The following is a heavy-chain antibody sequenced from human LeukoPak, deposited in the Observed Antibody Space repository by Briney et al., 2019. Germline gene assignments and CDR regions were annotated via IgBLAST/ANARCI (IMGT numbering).Heavy chain of an antibody. CDR3: AKDGGLWVSAHWGDS. D-gene: IGHD7-27*01. J-gene: IGHJ4*02. CDR1: GFTVSSTY. CDR2: ISGSGGST. V-gene: IGHV3-23*01. Sequence: GGSLRLSCAASGFTVSSTYMSWVRQAPGKGLEWVSAISGSGGSTYYADSVKGRFTVSRDDSKNTLYLQMNSLRAEDTAVYYCAKDGGLWVSAHWGDSWGRGTLVTVSS.